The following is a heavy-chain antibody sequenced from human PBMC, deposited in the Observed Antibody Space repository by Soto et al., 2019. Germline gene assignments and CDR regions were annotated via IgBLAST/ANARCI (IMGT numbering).Heavy chain of an antibody. D-gene: IGHD3-22*01. J-gene: IGHJ3*02. CDR1: GFTFSSYG. CDR3: ARGDYYDTSGPFSDAFDI. CDR2: IWYDGSNK. Sequence: HPGGSLRLSCAASGFTFSSYGVHGVRQAPGKGLEWVAVIWYDGSNKYYADSVKGRFTISRDNAKNSLYLQMNSLRAEDTAVYFCARGDYYDTSGPFSDAFDIWGQGTMVTVSS. V-gene: IGHV3-33*03.